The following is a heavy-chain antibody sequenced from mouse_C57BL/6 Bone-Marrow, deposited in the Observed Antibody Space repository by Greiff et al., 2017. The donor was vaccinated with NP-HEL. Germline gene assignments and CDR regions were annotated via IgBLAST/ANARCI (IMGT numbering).Heavy chain of an antibody. CDR1: GFSLSTSGMG. D-gene: IGHD4-1*01. J-gene: IGHJ4*01. V-gene: IGHV8-12*01. CDR3: TRRVEVTGTYAMDY. Sequence: QVTLKVSGPGILQSSQTLSLTCSFSGFSLSTSGMGVSWIRQPSGKGLEWLAHFYWDDDKRFHPSLKRRLTISKDTSRNQVFLKITSVDTADTATYYCTRRVEVTGTYAMDYWGQGTSVTVSS. CDR2: FYWDDDK.